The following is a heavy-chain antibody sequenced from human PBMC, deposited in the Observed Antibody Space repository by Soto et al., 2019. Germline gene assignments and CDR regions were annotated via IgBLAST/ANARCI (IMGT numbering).Heavy chain of an antibody. CDR2: INPNSGGT. J-gene: IGHJ6*02. D-gene: IGHD3-22*01. V-gene: IGHV1-2*04. CDR3: ARGAVYYYDSRWNYYGMDV. CDR1: GYTFTGYY. Sequence: QVQLVQSGAEVKKPGALVKVSCKASGYTFTGYYMHWVRQAPGQGLEWMGWINPNSGGTNYAQKFQGWVTMTRDTSISTAYMELSRLRSDDTAVYYCARGAVYYYDSRWNYYGMDVWGQGTTVTVSS.